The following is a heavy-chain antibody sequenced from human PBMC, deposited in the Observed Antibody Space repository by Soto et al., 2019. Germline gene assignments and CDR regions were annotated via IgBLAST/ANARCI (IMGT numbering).Heavy chain of an antibody. V-gene: IGHV3-30*03. CDR1: GFTFSSYG. J-gene: IGHJ6*02. CDR3: LGELRTNYYYDGMDV. D-gene: IGHD1-26*01. Sequence: QVQLVESGGGVVQPGRSLRLSCAASGFTFSSYGMHWVRQAPGKGLEWVAVISYDGSNKYYADSVKGRFTISRDNSKNTLYLQMNSLRAEDTAVYYCLGELRTNYYYDGMDVWGQGTTVTVSS. CDR2: ISYDGSNK.